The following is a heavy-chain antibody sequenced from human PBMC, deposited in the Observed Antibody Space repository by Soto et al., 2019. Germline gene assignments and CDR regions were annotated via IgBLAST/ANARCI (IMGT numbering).Heavy chain of an antibody. Sequence: QVQLVQSGAEVKKPGASVKVSCKASGYTFTSYYMHWVRQAPGQGLEWMGIINPSGGSTSYAQKFQGRVTTSRDTATSTVYMEQRRLRWEDTAVYYCARNLHTVATYYYYGMDVWGQGTTVTVSS. D-gene: IGHD4-17*01. CDR2: INPSGGST. V-gene: IGHV1-46*01. CDR3: ARNLHTVATYYYYGMDV. CDR1: GYTFTSYY. J-gene: IGHJ6*02.